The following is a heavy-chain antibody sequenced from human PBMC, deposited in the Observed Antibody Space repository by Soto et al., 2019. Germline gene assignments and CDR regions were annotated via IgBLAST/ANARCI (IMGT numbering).Heavy chain of an antibody. CDR1: GGSVTSTSYY. J-gene: IGHJ4*02. V-gene: IGHV4-61*01. CDR2: MHYSGST. Sequence: PSETLSLTCTVSGGSVTSTSYYWSWIRQPPGKGLEWIGYMHYSGSTNYNPSLKSRVTISVDTSKNQFSLKLSSVTAADTAVYYCARSPAVAGTFGYWGQGTLVTVSS. D-gene: IGHD6-19*01. CDR3: ARSPAVAGTFGY.